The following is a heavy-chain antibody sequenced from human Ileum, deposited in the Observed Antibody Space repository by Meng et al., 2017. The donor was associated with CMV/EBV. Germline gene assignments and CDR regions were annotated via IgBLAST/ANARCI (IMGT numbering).Heavy chain of an antibody. CDR2: IFDVGVT. V-gene: IGHV4-4*02. CDR3: TRDAAARPLEY. CDR1: GGSITKAYW. J-gene: IGHJ4*02. Sequence: LTCDVSGGSITKAYWWSWVRQPPGKGLEWVAAIFDVGVTAYNPALKSRVDISLDRLKNQFFLKVTSVTAADTAVYYCTRDAAARPLEYWGQGTLVTVSS. D-gene: IGHD6-6*01.